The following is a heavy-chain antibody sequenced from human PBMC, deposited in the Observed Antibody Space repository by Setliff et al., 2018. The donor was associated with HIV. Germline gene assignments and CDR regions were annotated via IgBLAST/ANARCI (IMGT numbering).Heavy chain of an antibody. CDR1: GYTFTTYD. J-gene: IGHJ3*01. Sequence: ASVKVSCKASGYTFTTYDINWVRQATGQGLEWMGWMNPNSGNTGYAERFQGRVTMTRDTSISTVYMELTSLRSEDMAAYYCARGLRQNRSNSDVFDGGGQGTVVTVSS. CDR3: ARGLRQNRSNSDVFDG. CDR2: MNPNSGNT. V-gene: IGHV1-8*02. D-gene: IGHD4-4*01.